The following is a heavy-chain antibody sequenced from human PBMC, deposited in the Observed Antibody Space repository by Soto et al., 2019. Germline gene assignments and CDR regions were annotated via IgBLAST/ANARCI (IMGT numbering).Heavy chain of an antibody. Sequence: ASVKVSCKASGFTFTSSAMQWVRQARGQRLEWIGWIVVGSGNTNYAQKFQERVTITRDMSTSTAYMELSSLRSEDTAVYYCAADLLDILTGYYYYWGQGTLVTVSS. CDR3: AADLLDILTGYYYY. D-gene: IGHD3-9*01. J-gene: IGHJ4*02. CDR2: IVVGSGNT. V-gene: IGHV1-58*02. CDR1: GFTFTSSA.